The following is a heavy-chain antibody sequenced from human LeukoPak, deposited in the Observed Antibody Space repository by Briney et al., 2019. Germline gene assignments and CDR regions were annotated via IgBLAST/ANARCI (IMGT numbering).Heavy chain of an antibody. CDR3: AGSIFGYPWFDP. V-gene: IGHV4-59*01. Sequence: SETLSLTCTVSAGISSFYWSWLRQPPGKGLEWIGYVFHTGHTNYNPSLKSRVTMSIDPPEDQFSLEVTSVTAADTAVYYCAGSIFGYPWFDPWGQGTLVTVSS. CDR1: AGISSFY. CDR2: VFHTGHT. D-gene: IGHD3-9*01. J-gene: IGHJ5*02.